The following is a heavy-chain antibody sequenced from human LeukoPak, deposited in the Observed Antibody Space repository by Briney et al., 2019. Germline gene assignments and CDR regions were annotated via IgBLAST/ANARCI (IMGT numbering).Heavy chain of an antibody. CDR2: INHSGST. V-gene: IGHV4-34*01. CDR1: GGSFSGYY. D-gene: IGHD3-22*01. Sequence: SETLSLTCAVYGGSFSGYYWSWIRQPPGKRLEWIGEINHSGSTNYNPSLKSRVTISVDTSKNQFSLKLSSVTAADTAVYYCARASYYYDSSGYWAVAYYFDYWGQGTLVTVSS. CDR3: ARASYYYDSSGYWAVAYYFDY. J-gene: IGHJ4*02.